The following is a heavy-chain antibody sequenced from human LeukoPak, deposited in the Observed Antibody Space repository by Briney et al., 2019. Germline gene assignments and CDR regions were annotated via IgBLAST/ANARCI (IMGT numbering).Heavy chain of an antibody. CDR2: ISGSGGST. V-gene: IGHV3-23*01. D-gene: IGHD3-22*01. CDR1: GFTFSSYA. CDR3: AKDSGITMIVVVITTGLDY. Sequence: WGSLRLSCAASGFTFSSYAMSWVRQAPGKGLEWVSAISGSGGSTYYADSVKGRFIISRDNSKNTLYLQMNSLRAEDTAVYYCAKDSGITMIVVVITTGLDYWGQGTLVTVSS. J-gene: IGHJ4*02.